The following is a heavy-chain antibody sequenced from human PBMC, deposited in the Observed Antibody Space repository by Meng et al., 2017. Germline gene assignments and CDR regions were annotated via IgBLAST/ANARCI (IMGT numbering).Heavy chain of an antibody. CDR1: EDSVSSNSAA. J-gene: IGHJ4*02. D-gene: IGHD1-26*01. Sequence: QIQLPQPGPGRVKPSQTLSLICAISEDSVSSNSAAWNWIRQSPSRGLEWLGRAYYRSKWYHDYAESVKSRISIDPDTSKNQFSLQLRSVTPEDSVVYYCARGSYSFDSWGQRTLVTVSS. V-gene: IGHV6-1*01. CDR2: AYYRSKWYH. CDR3: ARGSYSFDS.